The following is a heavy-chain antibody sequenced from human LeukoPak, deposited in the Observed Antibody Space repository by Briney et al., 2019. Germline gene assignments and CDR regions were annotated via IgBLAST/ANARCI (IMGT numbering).Heavy chain of an antibody. J-gene: IGHJ4*02. CDR3: ARDRGGSCYDY. CDR2: INHSGST. Sequence: SETLSLTCAVYGGSFSGYYWSWIRQPPGKGLEWIGEINHSGSTNYNPSLKSRVTISVDTSKNQFSLKLSSVTAADTAVYYCARDRGGSCYDYWGQGTLVTVSS. D-gene: IGHD2-15*01. CDR1: GGSFSGYY. V-gene: IGHV4-34*01.